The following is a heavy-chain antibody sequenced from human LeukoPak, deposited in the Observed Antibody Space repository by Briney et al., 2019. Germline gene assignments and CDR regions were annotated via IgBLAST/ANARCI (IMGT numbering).Heavy chain of an antibody. J-gene: IGHJ6*02. CDR1: GFTFSSYS. CDR3: ARGRMVANTLYGMDV. CDR2: ISSSSSYI. D-gene: IGHD2-15*01. V-gene: IGHV3-21*01. Sequence: GGSLRLSCAASGFTFSSYSMNWVRQAPGKGLEWVSSISSSSSYIYYADSVKGRFTISRDNAKNSLYLQMNSLRAEDTAVYYCARGRMVANTLYGMDVWGQGTTVTVSS.